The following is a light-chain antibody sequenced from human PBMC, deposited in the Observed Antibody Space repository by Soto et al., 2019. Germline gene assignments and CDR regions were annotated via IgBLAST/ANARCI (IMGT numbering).Light chain of an antibody. V-gene: IGKV3-15*01. CDR2: DAS. CDR3: QQYNNWPRT. J-gene: IGKJ1*01. CDR1: QRVNIY. Sequence: EIALAQTPVTLSVSPGERATLSCRASQRVNIYLAWYQQKPGQAPRLLIYDASTRATGIPARFSGSGSGTEFTLTISSLQSEDFGVYYCQQYNNWPRTFGQGTKVDIK.